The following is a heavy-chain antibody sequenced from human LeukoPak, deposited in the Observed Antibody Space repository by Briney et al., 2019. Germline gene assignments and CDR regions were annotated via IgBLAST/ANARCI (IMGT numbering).Heavy chain of an antibody. CDR2: ISAYNGNT. V-gene: IGHV1-18*04. J-gene: IGHJ4*02. CDR3: ARDPRDIVVVPAVINFDY. CDR1: GYTFTSYG. D-gene: IGHD2-2*01. Sequence: ASVKVSCKASGYTFTSYGISWVRQAPGQGLEWMEWISAYNGNTNYAQKLQGRVTMTTDTSTSTAYMELRSLRSDDTAVYYCARDPRDIVVVPAVINFDYWGQGTLVTVSS.